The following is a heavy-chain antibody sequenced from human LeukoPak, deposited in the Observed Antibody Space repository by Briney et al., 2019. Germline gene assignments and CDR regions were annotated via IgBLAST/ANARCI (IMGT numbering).Heavy chain of an antibody. D-gene: IGHD1-1*01. V-gene: IGHV5-51*01. CDR3: ARHFSGNWHHYFDY. Sequence: GESLKISCKGSGYTFNRHWIGWVRQMPGKGLEWMGIIYPGDSDTRYNPAFQGQVTISADKSISTAYLQWSSLKASDTAIYYCARHFSGNWHHYFDYWGQGTLVTVSS. CDR1: GYTFNRHW. CDR2: IYPGDSDT. J-gene: IGHJ4*02.